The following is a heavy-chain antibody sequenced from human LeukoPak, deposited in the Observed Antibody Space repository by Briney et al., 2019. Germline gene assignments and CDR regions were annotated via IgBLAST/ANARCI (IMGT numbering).Heavy chain of an antibody. D-gene: IGHD5-18*01. CDR2: LIPIFGTA. J-gene: IGHJ4*02. Sequence: SVQVSCKAARGIFSSYAISWVRQAPGQGLEGMGRLIPIFGTANYAQKFQGRVTITTDESTSTAYMEVSSLRSEDTAVYYCARDLPVDTAMLFDYWGQGTLVTVSS. V-gene: IGHV1-69*05. CDR3: ARDLPVDTAMLFDY. CDR1: RGIFSSYA.